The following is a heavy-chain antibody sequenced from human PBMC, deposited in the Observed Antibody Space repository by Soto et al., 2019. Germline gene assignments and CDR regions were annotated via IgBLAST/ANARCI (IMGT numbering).Heavy chain of an antibody. CDR1: GGSFSGYY. CDR2: INHSGST. CDR3: ARGLGSYRTQHFDY. D-gene: IGHD1-26*01. Sequence: QVQLQQWGAGLLKPSETLSLTCAVYGGSFSGYYWSWIRQPPGKGLEWIGEINHSGSTNYNPSLKSRVTISVDTSKNQFSLKLSSVTAADTAVYYCARGLGSYRTQHFDYWGQGTLVTVSS. J-gene: IGHJ4*02. V-gene: IGHV4-34*01.